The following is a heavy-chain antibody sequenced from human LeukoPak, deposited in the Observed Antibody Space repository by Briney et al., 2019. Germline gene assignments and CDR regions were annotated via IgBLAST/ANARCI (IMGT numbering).Heavy chain of an antibody. CDR1: GGSISSGGYY. V-gene: IGHV4-31*03. Sequence: PSQTLSLTCTVSGGSISSGGYYWSWIRQHPGKGLEWIGYIYYSGSTYYNLSLKSRVTISVDTSKNQFSLKLSSVTAADTAVYYCARGGRYSYGNFDYWGQGALVTVSS. J-gene: IGHJ4*02. D-gene: IGHD5-18*01. CDR2: IYYSGST. CDR3: ARGGRYSYGNFDY.